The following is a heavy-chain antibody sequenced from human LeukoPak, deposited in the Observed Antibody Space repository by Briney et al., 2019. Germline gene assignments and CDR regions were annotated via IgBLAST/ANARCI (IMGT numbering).Heavy chain of an antibody. CDR3: ARHRSGGSQDDAFDI. Sequence: GGSLRLSCAASGFTFSSRSMNWVRQAPGKGLEWVSYISSRSSTIYYADSVEGRFTISRDNAKNSLYLQMNSLRAEDTAVYYCARHRSGGSQDDAFDIWGQGTMVTVSS. CDR2: ISSRSSTI. CDR1: GFTFSSRS. J-gene: IGHJ3*02. D-gene: IGHD2-15*01. V-gene: IGHV3-48*01.